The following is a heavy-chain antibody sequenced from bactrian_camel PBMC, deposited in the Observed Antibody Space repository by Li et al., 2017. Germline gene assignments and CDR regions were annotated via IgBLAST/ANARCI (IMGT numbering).Heavy chain of an antibody. Sequence: HVQLVESGGGSVQAGGSLRLSCTASSGYVSSAKCMGWFRQAPGKEREGVATIDADGIANYADSVKGRFTISQDNAKGTLYLQMNSLKPEDTAMYYCAAQYIACGSLATALQERRYGDWGQGTQVTVS. V-gene: IGHV3S53*01. J-gene: IGHJ4*01. CDR1: GYVSSAKC. CDR3: AAQYIACGSLATALQERRYGD. D-gene: IGHD4*01. CDR2: IDADGIA.